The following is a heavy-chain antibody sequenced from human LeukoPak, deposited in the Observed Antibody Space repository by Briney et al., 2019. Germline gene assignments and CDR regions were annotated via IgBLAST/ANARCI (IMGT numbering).Heavy chain of an antibody. CDR2: INTNTGNP. CDR3: ARSRDTVIYGDSKYYFDY. CDR1: GYTFTRYT. D-gene: IGHD4-17*01. Sequence: ASVKVSCKASGYTFTRYTMNWVRQAPGQGLEWMGWINTNTGNPTYAQGFTGRFVFSLDTSVSTAYLQISSLKAEDTAVYYCARSRDTVIYGDSKYYFDYWGQGTLVTVSS. J-gene: IGHJ4*02. V-gene: IGHV7-4-1*02.